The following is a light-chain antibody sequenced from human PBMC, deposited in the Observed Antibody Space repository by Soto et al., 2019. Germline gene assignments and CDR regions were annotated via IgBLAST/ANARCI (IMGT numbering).Light chain of an antibody. CDR1: QSVSGTY. J-gene: IGKJ2*01. Sequence: MVLTQSPGTLSLSPGERATLSCRASQSVSGTYLAWYQQKPGQSPRLLIYGSSDRATGIPDRFSGSGSETDFTRTSSRVEPEDFAVYYCQQYGRSPPYTFGQGTRLEI. CDR2: GSS. V-gene: IGKV3-20*01. CDR3: QQYGRSPPYT.